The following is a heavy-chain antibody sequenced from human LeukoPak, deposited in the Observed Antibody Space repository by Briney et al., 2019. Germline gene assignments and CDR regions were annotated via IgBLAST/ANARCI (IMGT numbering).Heavy chain of an antibody. CDR3: ARDSHSSGGY. Sequence: GSSVKISCKASGGTFSSYAISWVRQAPGQGLEWMGRIIPILGIANYAQKFQGRVTITADKSTSTAYMELSSLRSEDTAVYYCARDSHSSGGYWGQGTLVTVSS. J-gene: IGHJ4*02. V-gene: IGHV1-69*04. D-gene: IGHD6-6*01. CDR1: GGTFSSYA. CDR2: IIPILGIA.